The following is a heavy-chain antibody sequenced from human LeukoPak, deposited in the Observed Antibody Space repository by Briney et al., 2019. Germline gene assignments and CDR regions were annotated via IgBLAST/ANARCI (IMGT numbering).Heavy chain of an antibody. V-gene: IGHV3-20*04. D-gene: IGHD1-26*01. CDR1: GFTVSDNY. CDR3: ARNSGANVYTYSFQY. CDR2: INWNGGTT. Sequence: GGSLRLSCAVSGFTVSDNYINWVRQAPGKGLEWVSGINWNGGTTTYADSVKGRFTISRDNAKNSLYLQMNSLRVEDTAFYYCARNSGANVYTYSFQYWGRGTLVTVSS. J-gene: IGHJ4*02.